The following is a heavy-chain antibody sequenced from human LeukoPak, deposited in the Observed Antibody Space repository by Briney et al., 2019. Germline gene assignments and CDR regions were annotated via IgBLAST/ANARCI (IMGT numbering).Heavy chain of an antibody. CDR3: AREPPSRWQQLVRYY. CDR1: GGSFSGYY. D-gene: IGHD6-13*01. J-gene: IGHJ4*02. Sequence: PSETLSLTCAVYGGSFSGYYWSWIRQPPGKGLEWIGEINHSGGTNYNPSPKSRATTSVDTSTNQFPLKLSSVPAADTAVYYCAREPPSRWQQLVRYYWGQGTLVTVSS. CDR2: INHSGGT. V-gene: IGHV4-34*01.